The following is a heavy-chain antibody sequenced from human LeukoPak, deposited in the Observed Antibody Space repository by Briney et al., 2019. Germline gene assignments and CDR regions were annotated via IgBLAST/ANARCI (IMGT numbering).Heavy chain of an antibody. CDR1: GFTFSSYW. D-gene: IGHD3-3*01. CDR3: ARNSLTRFGGYDFWSGDFDY. CDR2: IKQDGSEK. V-gene: IGHV3-7*01. J-gene: IGHJ4*02. Sequence: GGSQRLSCAASGFTFSSYWMSWVRQAPGKGLEWVANIKQDGSEKYYVDSVKGRFTISRDNAKNSLYLQMNSLRAEDTAVYYCARNSLTRFGGYDFWSGDFDYWGQGTLVTVSS.